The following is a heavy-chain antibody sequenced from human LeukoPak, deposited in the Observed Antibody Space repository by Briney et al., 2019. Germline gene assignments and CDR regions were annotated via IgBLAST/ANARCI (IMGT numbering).Heavy chain of an antibody. CDR2: MNPNSGNT. J-gene: IGHJ4*02. V-gene: IGHV1-8*03. CDR1: GYTFTGYD. Sequence: ASVKVSCKASGYTFTGYDINWVRQATGQGLEWMGWMNPNSGNTGYAQKFQGRVTITRDTSASTAYMELSSLRSEDTAVYYCARSSSWSPYGDYWGQGTLVTVSS. D-gene: IGHD6-13*01. CDR3: ARSSSWSPYGDY.